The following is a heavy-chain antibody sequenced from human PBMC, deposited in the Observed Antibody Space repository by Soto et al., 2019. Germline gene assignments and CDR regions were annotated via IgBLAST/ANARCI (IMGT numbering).Heavy chain of an antibody. Sequence: KPSETLSLTCTVSGGSISSGGYYWSWIRQHPGKGLEWIGYIYYSGSTYYNPSLKSRVTISVDTSKNQFSLKLSSVTAADTAVYYCARVYYYDSSGYYRPFGAFDIWGQGTMVTVSS. J-gene: IGHJ3*02. CDR1: GGSISSGGYY. D-gene: IGHD3-22*01. CDR3: ARVYYYDSSGYYRPFGAFDI. V-gene: IGHV4-31*03. CDR2: IYYSGST.